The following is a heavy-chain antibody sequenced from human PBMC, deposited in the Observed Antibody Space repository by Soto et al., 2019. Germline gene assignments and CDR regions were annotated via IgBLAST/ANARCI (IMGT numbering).Heavy chain of an antibody. J-gene: IGHJ4*02. CDR2: ISGSGGST. CDR1: GFTFSSYA. CDR3: ANGPPEYGSGSQDTY. V-gene: IGHV3-23*01. Sequence: EVQLLESGGGLVQPGGSLRLSCAASGFTFSSYAMSWVRQAPGKGLEWVSAISGSGGSTYYADSVKGRFTISRDNSKNTLYLQMNSLSAEDTAVYYCANGPPEYGSGSQDTYWGQGTLVTVSS. D-gene: IGHD3-10*01.